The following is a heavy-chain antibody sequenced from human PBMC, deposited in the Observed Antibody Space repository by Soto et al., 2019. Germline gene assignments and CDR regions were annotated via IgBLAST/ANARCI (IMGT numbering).Heavy chain of an antibody. CDR2: ISYDGSNK. J-gene: IGHJ4*02. V-gene: IGHV3-30*18. CDR1: GFTFSSYG. CDR3: AKGRDYYDSSAPGV. D-gene: IGHD3-22*01. Sequence: VQLVESGGGLVQPGGSLRLSCAASGFTFSSYGMHWVRQAPGKGLEWVAVISYDGSNKYYADSVKGRFTISRDNSKNTLYLQMNSLRAEDTAVYYCAKGRDYYDSSAPGVWGQGTLVTVSS.